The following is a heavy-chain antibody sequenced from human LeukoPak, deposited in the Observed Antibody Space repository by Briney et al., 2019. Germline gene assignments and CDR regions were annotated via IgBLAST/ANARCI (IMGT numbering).Heavy chain of an antibody. Sequence: PGGSLRLSCVASWLSVSDNYMSSVRQAPGKGLEWVAIIYTGGFTYYGDSVKGRFTISRDTSKKTLYLHMNNLRAEDTAVYFCAKDTDLDCWGQGTEVTVSS. CDR3: AKDTDLDC. V-gene: IGHV3-53*01. D-gene: IGHD4-11*01. CDR1: WLSVSDNY. CDR2: IYTGGFT. J-gene: IGHJ4*02.